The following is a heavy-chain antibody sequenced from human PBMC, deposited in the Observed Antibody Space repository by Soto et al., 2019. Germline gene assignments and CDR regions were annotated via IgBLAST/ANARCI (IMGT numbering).Heavy chain of an antibody. J-gene: IGHJ4*02. CDR3: ARDRSSSSV. CDR2: ISGYNGNT. D-gene: IGHD6-13*01. Sequence: ASVKVSCKASGYTFTNYGISWVRQAPGQGLEWMGWISGYNGNTNYAQKFQGRVAVTADTSTNTAYMELRSLTSDDTAVYFCARDRSSSSVWGQGTLVTV. V-gene: IGHV1-18*01. CDR1: GYTFTNYG.